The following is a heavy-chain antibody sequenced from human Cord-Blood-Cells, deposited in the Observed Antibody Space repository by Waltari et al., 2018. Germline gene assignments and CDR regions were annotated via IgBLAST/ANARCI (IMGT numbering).Heavy chain of an antibody. CDR2: IYTSGST. V-gene: IGHV4-4*07. CDR1: GGSISSYY. CDR3: AREYSGSYYRWFDP. J-gene: IGHJ5*02. D-gene: IGHD1-26*01. Sequence: QVQLQESGPGLVKPSETLSLTCTVSGGSISSYYWSWIRQPAGKGLEWIGRIYTSGSTSSNPALKSRVTMAVDTSKNQFSLKLSSVTAADTAVYYCAREYSGSYYRWFDPWGQGTLVTVSS.